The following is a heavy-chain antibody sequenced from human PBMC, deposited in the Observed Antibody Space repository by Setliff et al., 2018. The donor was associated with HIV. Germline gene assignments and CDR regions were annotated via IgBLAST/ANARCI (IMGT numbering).Heavy chain of an antibody. J-gene: IGHJ4*02. CDR2: IYSSGSS. V-gene: IGHV4-4*07. CDR1: GGSISSYY. Sequence: SETLSLTCLVSGGSISSYYWSWIRQSAGKGLEWIGRIYSSGSSKYNPSLKSRVTMSVNTAKNQFFLMLSSVTAADTAVYYCARSMRGYCSDTSCRTFDHWGQGTLVTVSS. D-gene: IGHD2-2*01. CDR3: ARSMRGYCSDTSCRTFDH.